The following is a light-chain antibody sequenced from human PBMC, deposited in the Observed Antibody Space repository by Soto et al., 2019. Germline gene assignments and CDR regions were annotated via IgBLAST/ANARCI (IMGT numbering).Light chain of an antibody. V-gene: IGLV2-11*01. CDR2: AVN. CDR1: SSDVGDYNY. Sequence: QSAPTQPRSVSGSPGQSVTMSCTGTSSDVGDYNYVSWYQQHPGKAPKLLIYAVNMRPSGVPDRFSGSKSGNTASLTISGLQAEDEADYSCCSYAGSYTWVFGGGTKLTVL. CDR3: CSYAGSYTWV. J-gene: IGLJ3*02.